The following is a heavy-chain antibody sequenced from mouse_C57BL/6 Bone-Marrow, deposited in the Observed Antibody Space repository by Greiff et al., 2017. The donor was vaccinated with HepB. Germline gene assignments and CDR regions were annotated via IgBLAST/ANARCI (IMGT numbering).Heavy chain of an antibody. V-gene: IGHV1-18*01. CDR1: GYTFTDYN. D-gene: IGHD1-1*01. CDR3: ARCLYGSRRLAY. CDR2: INPNNGGT. J-gene: IGHJ3*01. Sequence: EVQLQQSGPELVKPGASVKIPCKASGYTFTDYNMDWVKQSHGKSLEWIGDINPNNGGTIYNQKFKGKATLTVDKSSSTAYMELRSLTSEDTAVYYCARCLYGSRRLAYWGQGTRVTVSA.